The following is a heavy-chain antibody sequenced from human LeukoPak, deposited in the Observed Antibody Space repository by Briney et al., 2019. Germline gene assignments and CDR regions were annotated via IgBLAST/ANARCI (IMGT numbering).Heavy chain of an antibody. CDR3: ARDQSVRLLQTSSTYFKHVFAI. CDR1: GYTFTNYG. J-gene: IGHJ3*02. D-gene: IGHD6-13*01. Sequence: GASVKVSCKTFGYTFTNYGISWVRQAPGLGLEWMGWISAYNGNTNYAQKVQGRVTMTTDTSTSTACMELRSLRFDDTAVYYCARDQSVRLLQTSSTYFKHVFAIWGQGSMVTVSS. V-gene: IGHV1-18*01. CDR2: ISAYNGNT.